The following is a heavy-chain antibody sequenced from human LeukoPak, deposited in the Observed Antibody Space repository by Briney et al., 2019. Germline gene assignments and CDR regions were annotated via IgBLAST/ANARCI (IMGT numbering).Heavy chain of an antibody. CDR1: GGSITSSNFY. V-gene: IGHV4-39*07. D-gene: IGHD4-17*01. Sequence: SETLSLTCSVSGGSITSSNFYWGWIRQSPGKGLEWIGTIYYSGSTYHNPSLKSRVTMSVDTPKNQFSLKLSSVTAADTAVYYCARVLTTVTTFAFDIWGQGTMVTVSS. CDR2: IYYSGST. CDR3: ARVLTTVTTFAFDI. J-gene: IGHJ3*02.